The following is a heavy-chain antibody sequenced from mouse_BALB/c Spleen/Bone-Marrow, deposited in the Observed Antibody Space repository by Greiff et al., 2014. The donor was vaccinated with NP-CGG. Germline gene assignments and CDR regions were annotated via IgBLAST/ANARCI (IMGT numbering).Heavy chain of an antibody. CDR3: ARGNPFDF. J-gene: IGHJ2*01. CDR2: ILPGSGNT. Sequence: QVQLQQSGGELMKPGASVKISCKATGYTFSNYWIQWVKQRPGHGPEWIGEILPGSGNTNYNEKFKGKATFTVDTSSNTAYMQLSSLTSEDSAVYYCARGNPFDFWGQGTTLTVSS. V-gene: IGHV1-9*01. CDR1: GYTFSNYW.